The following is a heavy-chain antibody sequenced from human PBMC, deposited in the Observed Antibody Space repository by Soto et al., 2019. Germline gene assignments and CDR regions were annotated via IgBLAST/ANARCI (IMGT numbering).Heavy chain of an antibody. J-gene: IGHJ5*02. D-gene: IGHD3-3*01. CDR2: INHTGGT. CDR3: ATRITVFGLLIPPFDP. Sequence: PSETLSLTCAVYGGSVNGYYWNWIRQPPGKGLEWIGEINHTGGTHYHPSLKSRVTTSVDTSKNQFSLRLSSVTAADTAIYYCATRITVFGLLIPPFDPWGQGTQVTVSS. CDR1: GGSVNGYY. V-gene: IGHV4-34*01.